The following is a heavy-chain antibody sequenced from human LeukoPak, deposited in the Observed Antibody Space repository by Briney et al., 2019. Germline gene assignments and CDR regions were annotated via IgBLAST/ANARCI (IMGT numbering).Heavy chain of an antibody. D-gene: IGHD2-15*01. V-gene: IGHV1-18*01. CDR2: ISAYNGNT. CDR3: ARWGGDIVVVVAANNWFDP. Sequence: GASVKVSCKASGYTFTSYGISWVRRAPGQGLEWMGWISAYNGNTSYAQKLQGRVTMTTDTSTSTAYMELRSLRSDDTAVYYCARWGGDIVVVVAANNWFDPWGQGTLVTVSS. CDR1: GYTFTSYG. J-gene: IGHJ5*02.